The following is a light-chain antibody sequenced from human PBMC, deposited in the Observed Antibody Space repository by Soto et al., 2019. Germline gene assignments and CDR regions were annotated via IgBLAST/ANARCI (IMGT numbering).Light chain of an antibody. J-gene: IGLJ1*01. CDR1: SSNIGGNS. Sequence: QSVLTQPPSVSAAPGQKVTISCSGRSSNIGGNSVSWYQQLPGTAPKLLIYDDNKRPSGIPDRFSGSKSGTSATLGITGFQTGDEADYYCGSWDSSLSAHVFGTGTKVTVL. V-gene: IGLV1-51*01. CDR3: GSWDSSLSAHV. CDR2: DDN.